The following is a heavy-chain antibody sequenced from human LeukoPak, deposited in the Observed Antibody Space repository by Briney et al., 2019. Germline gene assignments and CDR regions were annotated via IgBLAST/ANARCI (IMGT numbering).Heavy chain of an antibody. J-gene: IGHJ4*02. V-gene: IGHV3-21*04. CDR1: GFTFSSYS. D-gene: IGHD3-22*01. Sequence: GGSLRLSCAASGFTFSSYSMNWVRQAPGKGLEWVSSISSSSSYIYYADSVKGRFTISRDNSKNTLYLQMNSLRAEDTAVYYCAKVVGTMIVVVIKVGYFDYWGQGTLVTVSS. CDR3: AKVVGTMIVVVIKVGYFDY. CDR2: ISSSSSYI.